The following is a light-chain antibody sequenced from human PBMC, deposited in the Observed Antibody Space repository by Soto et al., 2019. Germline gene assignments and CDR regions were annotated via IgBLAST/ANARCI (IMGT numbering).Light chain of an antibody. V-gene: IGKV3-15*01. Sequence: EIVKTQSPATLTVSPGESATLSCRASQSISGNVAWYQQKPGLAPRLLIYHTSTRATGVPARFSGSGSGTEFSLTISSLQSEDSAVYFCQRYDNWPLTFGGGTKVGIK. CDR3: QRYDNWPLT. CDR2: HTS. J-gene: IGKJ4*01. CDR1: QSISGN.